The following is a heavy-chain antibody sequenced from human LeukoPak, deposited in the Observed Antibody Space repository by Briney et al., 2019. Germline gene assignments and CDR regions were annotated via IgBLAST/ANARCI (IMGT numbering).Heavy chain of an antibody. D-gene: IGHD4-23*01. CDR2: INQDGSGT. Sequence: GGSLRLSCAASGFTFSTYWMSWVRRAPGRGLEWVANINQDGSGTYYVDSVKGRFTISRDNGKNSLYLQMNSLRAEDAAVYYCARDYGGNSIDYWGQGTLVTVSS. CDR1: GFTFSTYW. V-gene: IGHV3-7*05. CDR3: ARDYGGNSIDY. J-gene: IGHJ4*02.